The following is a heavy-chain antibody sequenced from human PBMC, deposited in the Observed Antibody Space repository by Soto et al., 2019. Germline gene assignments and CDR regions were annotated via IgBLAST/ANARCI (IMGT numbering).Heavy chain of an antibody. CDR1: GFTFSTCW. CDR3: ARDSSGLEGYSGFDY. D-gene: IGHD2-21*01. CDR2: INQDGSER. J-gene: IGHJ4*02. Sequence: GGSLRFSCAASGFTFSTCWMMWVRQAPGKGLEWVANINQDGSERYYVDSVKGRFTISRDNAKNSLYLQMNSLRAADTAVYYCARDSSGLEGYSGFDYWGQGTLVTVSS. V-gene: IGHV3-7*03.